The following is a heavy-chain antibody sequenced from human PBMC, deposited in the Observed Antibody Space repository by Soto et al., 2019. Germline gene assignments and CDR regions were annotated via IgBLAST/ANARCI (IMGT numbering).Heavy chain of an antibody. CDR3: ANYRPYVGLTF. J-gene: IGHJ4*02. V-gene: IGHV1-46*01. CDR1: GYTFTSYY. Sequence: QVQLVQSGAEVKKPGASVKVSCKASGYTFTSYYMHWGRQAPGLGLEWMGIINPSGGSTSYAQKFQVRVRITRATSTSTDYMELSGLSSEDTAVSYSANYRPYVGLTFWGQGTLVTVCS. D-gene: IGHD3-16*02. CDR2: INPSGGST.